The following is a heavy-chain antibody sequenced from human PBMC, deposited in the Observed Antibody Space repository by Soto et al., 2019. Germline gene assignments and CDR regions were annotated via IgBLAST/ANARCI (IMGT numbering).Heavy chain of an antibody. J-gene: IGHJ5*02. CDR1: GGTFRTYT. CDR2: IIPILDVA. D-gene: IGHD6-19*01. CDR3: ARSLKEEIGVAGPKDIWFDP. V-gene: IGHV1-69*02. Sequence: QVQLVQSGAEVKRPGSSVKVSCQTSGGTFRTYTINWVRQAPGQGLEWMGRIIPILDVANYAQKFQGRVTITADKSTSTAHMELRSMRSEDTAVYYCARSLKEEIGVAGPKDIWFDPWGQGTLVTVSS.